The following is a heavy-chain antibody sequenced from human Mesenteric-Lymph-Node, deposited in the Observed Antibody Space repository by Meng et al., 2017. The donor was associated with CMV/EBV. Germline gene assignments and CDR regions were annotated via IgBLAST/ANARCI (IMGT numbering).Heavy chain of an antibody. CDR1: GVNFSSYT. D-gene: IGHD6-13*01. CDR3: AGGIAAAGSRWFDP. J-gene: IGHJ5*02. Sequence: VQLVQSGTGEKKHGSSVKVPCKASGVNFSSYTISWVRQAPGQGLEWMGRIIPILGIANYAQKFQGRVTITADKSTSTAYMELSSLRSEDTAVYYCAGGIAAAGSRWFDPWGQGTLVTVSS. CDR2: IIPILGIA. V-gene: IGHV1-69*02.